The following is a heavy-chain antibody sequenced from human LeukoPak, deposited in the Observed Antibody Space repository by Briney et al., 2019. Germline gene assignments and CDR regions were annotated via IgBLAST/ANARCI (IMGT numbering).Heavy chain of an antibody. CDR3: ARGYSSSFDY. CDR1: GFTVSSNY. CDR2: VYSGGST. V-gene: IGHV3-66*01. D-gene: IGHD6-6*01. Sequence: QAGGSLRLSCAASGFTVSSNYTSWVRQAPGKGLEWVPVVYSGGSTYYADSVKGRFTISRDNSKNTLYLQMNSLRAEDTAVYYCARGYSSSFDYWGQETLVTVSS. J-gene: IGHJ4*02.